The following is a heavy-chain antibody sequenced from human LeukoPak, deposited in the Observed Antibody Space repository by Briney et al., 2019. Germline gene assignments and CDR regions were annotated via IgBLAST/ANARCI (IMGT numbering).Heavy chain of an antibody. Sequence: GGSLRLSCAASGFTFSSYAMSWVRQAPGKGLEWVSAISGSGGRTDYADSVKGRFTISRDNSKNSLYLQMISLRAEDTALYYCAKPATYYEILTGYDYWGQGTLVTVSS. CDR2: ISGSGGRT. D-gene: IGHD3-9*01. CDR1: GFTFSSYA. CDR3: AKPATYYEILTGYDY. V-gene: IGHV3-23*01. J-gene: IGHJ4*02.